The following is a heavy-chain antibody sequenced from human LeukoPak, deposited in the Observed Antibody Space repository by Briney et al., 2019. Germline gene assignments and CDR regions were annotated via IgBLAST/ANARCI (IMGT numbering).Heavy chain of an antibody. Sequence: GGSLRLSCAASGFTFSNYAMSWVRKAPGKGLEWVSTLSGTGGSTYYADSVKGRFTISRDNSKNTLYLQVSSLRAEDTAVYYCARDKVVGATYFDYWGQGTLVTVSS. D-gene: IGHD1-26*01. CDR3: ARDKVVGATYFDY. CDR2: LSGTGGST. J-gene: IGHJ4*02. CDR1: GFTFSNYA. V-gene: IGHV3-23*01.